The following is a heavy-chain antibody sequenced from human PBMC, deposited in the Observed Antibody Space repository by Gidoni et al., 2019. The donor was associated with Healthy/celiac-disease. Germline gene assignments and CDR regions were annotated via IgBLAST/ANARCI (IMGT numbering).Heavy chain of an antibody. V-gene: IGHV3-9*01. CDR2: ISWNSGSI. CDR1: GFTFDDYA. Sequence: EVQLVESGGGLVQPGRSLRLSCAASGFTFDDYAMHWVRQAPGKGLEWVSGISWNSGSIGYADSVKGRFTISRDNAKNSLYLQMNSLRAEDTALYYCAKDLAGTTVTTGPYYYYGMDVWGQGTTVTVSS. D-gene: IGHD4-4*01. CDR3: AKDLAGTTVTTGPYYYYGMDV. J-gene: IGHJ6*02.